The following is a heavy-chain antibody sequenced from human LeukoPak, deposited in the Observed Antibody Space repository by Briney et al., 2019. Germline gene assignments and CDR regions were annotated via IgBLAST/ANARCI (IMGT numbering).Heavy chain of an antibody. Sequence: PGGSLRLSCAASGFTFSSYATSWVRQAPGKGLEWVSAISGSGGSTYYADSVKGRFTISRDNSKNTLYLQMNSLRAEDTAVYYCAHVAGWAAAGTYYFDYWGQGTLVTVSS. D-gene: IGHD6-13*01. CDR1: GFTFSSYA. J-gene: IGHJ4*02. V-gene: IGHV3-23*01. CDR3: AHVAGWAAAGTYYFDY. CDR2: ISGSGGST.